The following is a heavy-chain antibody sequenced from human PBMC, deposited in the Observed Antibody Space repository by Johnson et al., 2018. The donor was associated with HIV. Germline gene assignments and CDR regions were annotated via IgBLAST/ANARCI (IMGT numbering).Heavy chain of an antibody. CDR3: AREGRRDAFDI. Sequence: QVQLVESGGGVVQPGRSLRLSCAASGFTFSSYAMHWVRQAPGKGLEWVAVISHDGSNEYYVDSVKGRFTISRDNSKNTLYLQMNSLRAEDTAVYYCAREGRRDAFDIWGQGTMVTVSS. V-gene: IGHV3-30*03. CDR1: GFTFSSYA. J-gene: IGHJ3*02. CDR2: ISHDGSNE.